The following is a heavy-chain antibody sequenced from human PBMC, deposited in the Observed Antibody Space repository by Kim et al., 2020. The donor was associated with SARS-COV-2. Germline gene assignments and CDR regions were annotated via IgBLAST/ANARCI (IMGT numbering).Heavy chain of an antibody. V-gene: IGHV4-59*01. CDR3: ARGDWGSYFRDYYFDY. D-gene: IGHD1-26*01. Sequence: SETLSLTCTVSGGSISSYYWSWIRQPPGKGLEWIGYIYYSGSTNYNPSLKSRVTISVDTSKNQFSLKLSSVTAADTAVYYCARGDWGSYFRDYYFDYWG. CDR2: IYYSGST. J-gene: IGHJ4*01. CDR1: GGSISSYY.